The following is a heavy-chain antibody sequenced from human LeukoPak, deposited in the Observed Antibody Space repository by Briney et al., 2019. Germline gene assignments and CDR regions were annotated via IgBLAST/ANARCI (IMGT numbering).Heavy chain of an antibody. CDR2: INHSGST. CDR3: ARERAIQLWLSRRGPFDY. V-gene: IGHV4-34*01. D-gene: IGHD5-18*01. J-gene: IGHJ4*02. CDR1: GGSFSGYY. Sequence: SETLSLTCAVYGGSFSGYYWSWIRQPPGKGLEWIGEINHSGSTNYNPSLKSRVTTSVDTSKNQFSLKLSSVTAADTAVYYCARERAIQLWLSRRGPFDYWGRGTLVTVSS.